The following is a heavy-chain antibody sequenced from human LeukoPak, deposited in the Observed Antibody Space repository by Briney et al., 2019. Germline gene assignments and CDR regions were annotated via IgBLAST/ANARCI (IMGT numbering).Heavy chain of an antibody. D-gene: IGHD1-1*01. J-gene: IGHJ4*02. V-gene: IGHV4-59*01. CDR1: GGSISSYY. CDR2: IYYSGST. CDR3: ARAHLGYPIDY. Sequence: SSETLSLTCTVSGGSISSYYWSWIRQPPGKGLEWIGYIYYSGSTNYNPSLKSRVTISVDTSKNQFSLKLSSVTAADTAVYYCARAHLGYPIDYWGQGTLVTVSS.